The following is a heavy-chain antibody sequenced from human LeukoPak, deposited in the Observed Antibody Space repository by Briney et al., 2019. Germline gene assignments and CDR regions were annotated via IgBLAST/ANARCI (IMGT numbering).Heavy chain of an antibody. CDR1: GGSFSGYY. CDR3: AREKMRWDYGGRRYYFDY. D-gene: IGHD4-23*01. J-gene: IGHJ4*02. CDR2: INHSGST. Sequence: KPSETLSLTCAVYGGSFSGYYWSWIRQPPGKGLEWIGEINHSGSTNYNPSLKSRVTISVDTSKNQFSLKLSSVTAADTAVYYCAREKMRWDYGGRRYYFDYWGQGTLVTVSS. V-gene: IGHV4-34*01.